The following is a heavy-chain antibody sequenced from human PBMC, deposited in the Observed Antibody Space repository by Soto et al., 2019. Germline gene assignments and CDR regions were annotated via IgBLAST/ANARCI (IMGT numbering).Heavy chain of an antibody. CDR2: ISWNSGSI. CDR3: AKDWDYDSSGDFDY. Sequence: EVQLVESGGGLVQPGRSLRLSCAASGFTFDDYAMHWVRQAPGKGLEWVSGISWNSGSIGYADSVKGRFTISRDNATSSLYLQMNSLRAEDTALYYCAKDWDYDSSGDFDYWGQGTQVTVSS. CDR1: GFTFDDYA. D-gene: IGHD3-22*01. J-gene: IGHJ4*02. V-gene: IGHV3-9*01.